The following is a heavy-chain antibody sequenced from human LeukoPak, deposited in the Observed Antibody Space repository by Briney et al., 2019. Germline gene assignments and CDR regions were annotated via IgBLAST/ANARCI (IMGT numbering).Heavy chain of an antibody. V-gene: IGHV1-2*02. CDR3: ARQVPYSVKDAFDI. CDR2: INPNSGGT. Sequence: GASVKVSCKASGYTFTGYYMHWVRQAPGQGLEWMGWINPNSGGTNYAQKFQGRVTMTRDTSISTAYMELSRLRSDDTAVYYCARQVPYSVKDAFDIWGQGTMVTVSS. CDR1: GYTFTGYY. D-gene: IGHD2-15*01. J-gene: IGHJ3*02.